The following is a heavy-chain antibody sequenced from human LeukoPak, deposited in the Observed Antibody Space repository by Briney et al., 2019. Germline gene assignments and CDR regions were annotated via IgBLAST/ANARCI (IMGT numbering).Heavy chain of an antibody. CDR3: ARARGSSGYYYVVPGSRSFDY. CDR1: GGTFSSYA. V-gene: IGHV1-2*02. CDR2: INPNSGGT. Sequence: VASVKVSCKASGGTFSSYAISWVRQAPGQGLEWMGWINPNSGGTNYAQKFQGRVTMTRDTSISTAYMELSRLRSDDTAVYYCARARGSSGYYYVVPGSRSFDYWGQGTLVTVSS. J-gene: IGHJ4*02. D-gene: IGHD3-22*01.